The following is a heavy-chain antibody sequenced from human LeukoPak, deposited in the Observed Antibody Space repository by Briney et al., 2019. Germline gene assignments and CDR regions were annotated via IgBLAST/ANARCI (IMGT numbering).Heavy chain of an antibody. CDR2: IYSGGST. Sequence: GGSLRLSCAASGFTVSSNYMCWVRQAPGKGLEWVSVIYSGGSTYYADSVKGRFTISRHNSKNTLYLQMNSLRAEDTAVYYCASLTTAGDSDYWGQGTLVTVSS. V-gene: IGHV3-53*04. CDR3: ASLTTAGDSDY. CDR1: GFTVSSNY. J-gene: IGHJ4*02. D-gene: IGHD4-17*01.